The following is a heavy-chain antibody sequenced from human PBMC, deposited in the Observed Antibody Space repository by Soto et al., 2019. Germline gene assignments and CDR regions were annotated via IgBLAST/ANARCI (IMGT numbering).Heavy chain of an antibody. J-gene: IGHJ4*02. CDR1: GGSISSGDYY. Sequence: PSETLSLTCTVSGGSISSGDYYWSWIRQPPGKGLEWIGYIYYSGSTYYNPSLKSRVTISVDTSKNQFSLKLSSVTAADTAVYYCAREVPSLYYFDYWGQGTRVTVSS. V-gene: IGHV4-30-4*01. CDR2: IYYSGST. CDR3: AREVPSLYYFDY.